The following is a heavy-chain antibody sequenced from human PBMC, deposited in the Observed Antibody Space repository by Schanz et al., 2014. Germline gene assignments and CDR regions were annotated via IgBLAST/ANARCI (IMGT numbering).Heavy chain of an antibody. J-gene: IGHJ4*02. CDR2: VSSRSDEI. V-gene: IGHV3-23*01. Sequence: EVHLLESGGGLVEPGGSLRLSCATSGFSLDIFAVSWVRQAPGKGLEWVAAVSSRSDEIKYADSVRGRFTISRDNSNKTVDLQMNSLRAEDTAVYYCARESSNDIVLVPGAVFDHWGQGILVTVSS. CDR1: GFSLDIFA. D-gene: IGHD2-2*01. CDR3: ARESSNDIVLVPGAVFDH.